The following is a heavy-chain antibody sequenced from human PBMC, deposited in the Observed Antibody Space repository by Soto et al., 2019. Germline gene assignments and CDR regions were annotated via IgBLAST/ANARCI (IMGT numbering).Heavy chain of an antibody. D-gene: IGHD6-19*01. CDR1: GGTINSSTYF. CDR3: ARHYSSGSRNWFDP. J-gene: IGHJ5*02. CDR2: IYYSGST. V-gene: IGHV4-39*01. Sequence: SETLSLTCRVSGGTINSSTYFWGWVRQPPGQGLEWIGSIYYSGSTYYNPSLRSRVTISVDTSKNQFSLMLSPVTAADTAVFYCARHYSSGSRNWFDPWGQGALVTVSS.